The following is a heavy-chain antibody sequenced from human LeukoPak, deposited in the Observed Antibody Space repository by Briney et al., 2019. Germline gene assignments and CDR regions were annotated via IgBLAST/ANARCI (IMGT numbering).Heavy chain of an antibody. Sequence: SVKVSCKASGGAFSSYAVSWVRQAPGQGLEWMGGIIPILGIPNYAQKFQGRVTITADESTSTANMELSSLRSEDTAVYYCARGEQAGLWFGDTAFHHWGQGSLVTVSS. D-gene: IGHD3-10*01. CDR2: IIPILGIP. CDR1: GGAFSSYA. CDR3: ARGEQAGLWFGDTAFHH. V-gene: IGHV1-69*10. J-gene: IGHJ1*01.